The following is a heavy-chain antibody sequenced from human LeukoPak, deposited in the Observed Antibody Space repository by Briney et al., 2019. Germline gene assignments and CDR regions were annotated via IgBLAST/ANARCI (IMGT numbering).Heavy chain of an antibody. CDR3: AREGRFLDGYGGDY. D-gene: IGHD3/OR15-3a*01. CDR1: GFTFQDYD. CDR2: IKRDGSEK. V-gene: IGHV3-7*01. J-gene: IGHJ4*02. Sequence: GGSLRLSCAVSGFTFQDYDFHWVRQAPGKGLEWVANIKRDGSEKYYVDSVKGRFTISRDNAKNSLYLQMNSLRAEDTAVYYCAREGRFLDGYGGDYWGQGTLVTVSS.